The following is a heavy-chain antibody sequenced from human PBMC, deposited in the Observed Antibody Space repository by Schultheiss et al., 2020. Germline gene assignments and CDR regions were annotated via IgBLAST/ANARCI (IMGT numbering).Heavy chain of an antibody. CDR1: GGSFSGYY. CDR3: ARTPTRSIAVAGKPKTDYYYYGMDV. D-gene: IGHD6-19*01. V-gene: IGHV4-34*01. J-gene: IGHJ6*02. Sequence: SETLSITCAVYGGSFSGYYWSWIRQPPGKGLEWIGEINHSGSTNYNPSLKSRVTISVDTSKNQFSLKLSSVTAADTAVYYCARTPTRSIAVAGKPKTDYYYYGMDVWGQGTTVTVSS. CDR2: INHSGST.